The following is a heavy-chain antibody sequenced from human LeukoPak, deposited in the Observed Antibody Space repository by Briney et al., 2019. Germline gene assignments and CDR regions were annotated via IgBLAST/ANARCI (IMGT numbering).Heavy chain of an antibody. J-gene: IGHJ4*02. CDR1: GFTLSKFD. CDR3: SKKGQADDYGKPG. CDR2: ISRSGSGDNT. V-gene: IGHV3-23*01. Sequence: GGPLRLSCAASGFTLSKFDMYWVRQAPGKGLECVSVISRSGSGDNTYYADSVKGRFTISRDNSGNTLYLQMDSLRAEDTAVYFCSKKGQADDYGKPGWGQGTLVTVSS. D-gene: IGHD4-17*01.